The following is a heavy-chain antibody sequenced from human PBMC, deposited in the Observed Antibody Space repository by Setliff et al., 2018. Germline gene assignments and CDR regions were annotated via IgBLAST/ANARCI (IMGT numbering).Heavy chain of an antibody. D-gene: IGHD3-10*01. J-gene: IGHJ4*02. Sequence: SETLSLTCTVSGGSISSSGYYWSWIRQSPGMGLEWIGSIYYRGSTYYNPSLKSRVTMSVDTSKNQFSLKLSSVTAADTAVYYCARDRTYYGSGTYTRWFDYWGQGTLVTVSS. CDR1: GGSISSSGYY. V-gene: IGHV4-39*07. CDR2: IYYRGST. CDR3: ARDRTYYGSGTYTRWFDY.